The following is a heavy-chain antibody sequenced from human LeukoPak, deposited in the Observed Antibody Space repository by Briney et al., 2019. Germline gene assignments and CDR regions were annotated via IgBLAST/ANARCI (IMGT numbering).Heavy chain of an antibody. D-gene: IGHD3-3*01. CDR1: GGSISSYY. J-gene: IGHJ3*02. CDR2: IYYSGST. Sequence: PSETLSLTCTVSGGSISSYYWSWIRQPPGKGLEWIGYIYYSGSTNYNPSLKSRVTISVDTSKNQFSLKMSSVTAADTAVYYCARHLTISLGGFDIWGQGTMVTVSS. CDR3: ARHLTISLGGFDI. V-gene: IGHV4-59*08.